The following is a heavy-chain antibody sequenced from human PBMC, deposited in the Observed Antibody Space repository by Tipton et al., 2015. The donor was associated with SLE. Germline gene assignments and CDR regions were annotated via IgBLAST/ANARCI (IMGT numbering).Heavy chain of an antibody. CDR3: TRSLYNTNWFWFDP. Sequence: TLSLTCTVSGDSISSSSYYWGWIRQPPGKGLEWIGSIYSSGNTYYNPSLKSRVTISLGTSTNQFSLRLSSVTAADTAVYFCTRSLYNTNWFWFDPWGQGTLVIVSS. CDR2: IYSSGNT. V-gene: IGHV4-39*07. D-gene: IGHD6-13*01. J-gene: IGHJ5*02. CDR1: GDSISSSSYY.